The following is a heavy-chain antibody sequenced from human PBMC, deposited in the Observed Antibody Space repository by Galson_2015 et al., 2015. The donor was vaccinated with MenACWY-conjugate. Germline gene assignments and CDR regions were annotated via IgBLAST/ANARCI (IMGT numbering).Heavy chain of an antibody. CDR2: IRGSPGTT. CDR1: DFIFSSRA. CDR3: VKEEESGYSYAET. D-gene: IGHD5-12*01. Sequence: SLRLSCAAPDFIFSSRAMSWVRQAPGKGLEWVAAIRGSPGTTFYADSVRGRSTISRDKSQNTLYLQMNSLRAEDTAVYYCVKEEESGYSYAETWGQGTLVTVSS. V-gene: IGHV3-23*01. J-gene: IGHJ5*02.